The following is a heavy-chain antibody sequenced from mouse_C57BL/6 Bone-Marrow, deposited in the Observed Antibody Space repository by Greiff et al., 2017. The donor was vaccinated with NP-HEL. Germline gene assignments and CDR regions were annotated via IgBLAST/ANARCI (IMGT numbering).Heavy chain of an antibody. CDR3: ARGGDYDVGAMYY. CDR1: GFTFSSYG. D-gene: IGHD2-4*01. Sequence: EVQRVESGGDLVKPGGSLKLSCAASGFTFSSYGMSWVRQTPDKRLEWVATISSGGSYTSYPDSVKGRFTISRDNAKNTLYLEMSSLKSEDTAMYYCARGGDYDVGAMYYWGQGTSVTVSS. V-gene: IGHV5-6*01. CDR2: ISSGGSYT. J-gene: IGHJ4*01.